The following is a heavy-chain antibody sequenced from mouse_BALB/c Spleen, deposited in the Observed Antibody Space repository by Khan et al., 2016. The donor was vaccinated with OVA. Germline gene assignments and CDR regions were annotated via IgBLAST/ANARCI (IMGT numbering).Heavy chain of an antibody. D-gene: IGHD2-3*01. CDR3: ARPAYDGYYDY. CDR1: GYTFTDYA. CDR2: ISTYSGNT. Sequence: QVQLQQSGPELVRPGVSVKISCKGSGYTFTDYAIYWVKQSHAKSLEWVGLISTYSGNTNYNQEFKVKATMTVDKSSSTAYMELARLTSEDSAIYYCARPAYDGYYDYWGQGTTLTVSS. J-gene: IGHJ2*01. V-gene: IGHV1S137*01.